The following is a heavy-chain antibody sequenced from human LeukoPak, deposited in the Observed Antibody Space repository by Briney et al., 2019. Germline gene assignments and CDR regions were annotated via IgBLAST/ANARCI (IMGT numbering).Heavy chain of an antibody. CDR2: IYYSGNS. J-gene: IGHJ4*02. Sequence: KTSETLSITCADAGGSIIGDSGYCGWIRQPPGKGLEWIGNIYYSGNSYYNPSLKSRVTISVDTSKNQFSLRPSSVTAADTAVYYCARQPNYDGSGSYSLIGYWGQGTLVTVSS. D-gene: IGHD3-10*01. V-gene: IGHV4-39*01. CDR1: GGSIIGDSGY. CDR3: ARQPNYDGSGSYSLIGY.